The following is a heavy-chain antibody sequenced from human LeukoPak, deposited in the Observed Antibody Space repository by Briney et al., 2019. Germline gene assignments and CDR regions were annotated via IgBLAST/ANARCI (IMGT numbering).Heavy chain of an antibody. J-gene: IGHJ5*02. V-gene: IGHV3-30*02. CDR3: AKDFPGGRFLEWPRVPWFDP. D-gene: IGHD3-3*01. Sequence: GGSLRLSCAASGFTFSSYGMHWVRQAPGKGLEWVAFIRYDGSNKYYADSVKGRFTISRDNSKNTLYLQMNSLRAEDTAVYYCAKDFPGGRFLEWPRVPWFDPWGQGTLVTVSS. CDR2: IRYDGSNK. CDR1: GFTFSSYG.